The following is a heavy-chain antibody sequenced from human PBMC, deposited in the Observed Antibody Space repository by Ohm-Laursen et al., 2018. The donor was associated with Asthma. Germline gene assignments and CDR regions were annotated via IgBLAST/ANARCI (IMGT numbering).Heavy chain of an antibody. CDR2: IKSGGST. CDR1: GFTFTNYA. V-gene: IGHV3-23*01. CDR3: ARDYDFWSGYFH. J-gene: IGHJ4*02. Sequence: SLRLSCAASGFTFTNYAMTWVRQAPGKGLEWVSSIKSGGSTDSADSVKGRFTISRDNSKNTMYLQMNSLRAEDTAVYYCARDYDFWSGYFHWGQGTLVTVSS. D-gene: IGHD3-3*01.